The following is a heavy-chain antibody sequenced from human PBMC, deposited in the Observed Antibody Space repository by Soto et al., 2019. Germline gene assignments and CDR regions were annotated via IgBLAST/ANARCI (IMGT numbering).Heavy chain of an antibody. CDR3: ARAIRITIFGVVTYDAFDI. V-gene: IGHV1-69*13. CDR2: IIPIFGTA. CDR1: GGTFSSYA. Sequence: SVKVSCKASGGTFSSYAISWVRQAPGQGLEWMGGIIPIFGTANYAQKFQGRVTITADESTSTAYMELSSLRSEDTAVYYCARAIRITIFGVVTYDAFDIWGQGTMVTVSS. D-gene: IGHD3-3*01. J-gene: IGHJ3*02.